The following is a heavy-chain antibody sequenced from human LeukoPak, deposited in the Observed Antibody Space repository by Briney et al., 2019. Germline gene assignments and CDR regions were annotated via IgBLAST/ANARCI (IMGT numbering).Heavy chain of an antibody. J-gene: IGHJ4*02. V-gene: IGHV4-39*02. Sequence: PSETLSLTCSGSGGSISSHNHHWDWIRQPPGDGLEGIGSIHHSGVTYSNPSLRSRLTLSLDMSKNHFSLNLSSVTAADTAVYYCARRDNSFDSWGPGTLVTVSS. CDR2: IHHSGVT. CDR3: ARRDNSFDS. CDR1: GGSISSHNHH. D-gene: IGHD5-24*01.